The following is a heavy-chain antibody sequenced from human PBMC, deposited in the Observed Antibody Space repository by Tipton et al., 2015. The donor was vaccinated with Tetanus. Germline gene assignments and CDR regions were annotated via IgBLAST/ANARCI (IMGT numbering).Heavy chain of an antibody. Sequence: QLVQSGAEMKKPGASVKVSCKASGYTFTGYYIYWVRQAPGQGLEWMGWIDPNSGGTVYAQKFQGRVTMTRDTSNSTAYMGLRSLRFDDTAVYYCARDRGDYIYYGMDVWGPGTTVTVS. V-gene: IGHV1-2*02. CDR1: GYTFTGYY. J-gene: IGHJ6*02. CDR3: ARDRGDYIYYGMDV. CDR2: IDPNSGGT. D-gene: IGHD3-22*01.